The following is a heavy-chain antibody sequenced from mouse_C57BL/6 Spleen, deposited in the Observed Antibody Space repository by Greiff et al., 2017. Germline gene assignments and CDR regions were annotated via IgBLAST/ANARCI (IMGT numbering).Heavy chain of an antibody. CDR1: GFSLTSYA. J-gene: IGHJ4*01. CDR2: IWTGGGT. V-gene: IGHV2-9-1*01. CDR3: ARHYGSSYYYAMDY. Sequence: VKLMESGPGLVAPSQSLSITCTVSGFSLTSYAISWVRQPPGKGLEWLGVIWTGGGTNYNSALKSRLSISKDNSKSQVFLKMNSLQTDDTARYYCARHYGSSYYYAMDYWGQGTSVTVSS. D-gene: IGHD1-1*01.